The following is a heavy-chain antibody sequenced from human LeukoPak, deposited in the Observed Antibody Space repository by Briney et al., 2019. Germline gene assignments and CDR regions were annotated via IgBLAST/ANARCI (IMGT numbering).Heavy chain of an antibody. Sequence: PGGSLRLSCAASGFTFSSAWMSWVRQVPGKGLEWVGRIKSKTDGGTKDYAAPVKGRFTISRDDSKKTLYLQMNSLKSEDTAVYYRGRGGDHPYWGQGTLVIVSS. D-gene: IGHD2-21*01. CDR2: IKSKTDGGTK. J-gene: IGHJ4*02. CDR1: GFTFSSAW. V-gene: IGHV3-15*01. CDR3: GRGGDHPY.